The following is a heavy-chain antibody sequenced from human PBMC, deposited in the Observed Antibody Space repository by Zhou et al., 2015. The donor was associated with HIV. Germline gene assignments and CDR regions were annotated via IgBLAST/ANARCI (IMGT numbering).Heavy chain of an antibody. CDR2: INPKSGGT. V-gene: IGHV1-2*02. J-gene: IGHJ6*02. D-gene: IGHD5-12*01. CDR1: GYTFIDYY. CDR3: ARVEVATYGMDV. Sequence: QVQLVQSGAEVKKPGASVKVSCKTSGYTFIDYYIHWVRQAPGQGLEWMGRINPKSGGTNYPQKFQGRVTMTRDTSISTAYMELSRLRSDDTAVYYCARVEVATYGMDVWGQGTTVTVS.